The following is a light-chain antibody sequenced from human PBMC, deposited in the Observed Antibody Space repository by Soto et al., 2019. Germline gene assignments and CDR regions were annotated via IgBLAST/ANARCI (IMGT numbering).Light chain of an antibody. CDR2: DNN. Sequence: QSVSSQPPSVSAAPGQRVTISCSGSTSNIGKYYVSWYQQVPGTAPRLLIYDNNQRPSGIPDRFSGSKSGTSATLAITGLQTGDEADYYCATWDGGLTPQGVFGTGTKLTVL. CDR1: TSNIGKYY. J-gene: IGLJ1*01. CDR3: ATWDGGLTPQGV. V-gene: IGLV1-51*01.